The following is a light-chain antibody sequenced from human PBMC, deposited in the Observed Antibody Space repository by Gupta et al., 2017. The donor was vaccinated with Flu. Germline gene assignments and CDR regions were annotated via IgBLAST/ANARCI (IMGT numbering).Light chain of an antibody. Sequence: TSSDIGSYNYVSWYQQHPGQAHKLLIYGVTNRPSGVSNRFSASKSGDTASLTISGLQTEDEADYYCSSFISSGTLVFGGGTKLTVL. V-gene: IGLV2-14*01. CDR3: SSFISSGTLV. CDR1: SSDIGSYNY. CDR2: GVT. J-gene: IGLJ2*01.